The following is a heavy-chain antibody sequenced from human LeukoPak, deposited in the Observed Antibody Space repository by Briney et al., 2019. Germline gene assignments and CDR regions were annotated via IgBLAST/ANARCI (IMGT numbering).Heavy chain of an antibody. Sequence: GGSLRLSCAASGFTFSNYYMHWVRQAPGKGLVWVSHINSDGSNTNYADSVKGRFTISRDNAKNTLYLQMNSLRAEDMALYYCAKDKNRRSPTPHPFDYWGQGTLVTVSS. CDR1: GFTFSNYY. CDR3: AKDKNRRSPTPHPFDY. V-gene: IGHV3-74*01. J-gene: IGHJ4*02. CDR2: INSDGSNT.